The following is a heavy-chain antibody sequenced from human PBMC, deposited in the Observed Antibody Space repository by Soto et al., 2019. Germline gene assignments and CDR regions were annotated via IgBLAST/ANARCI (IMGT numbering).Heavy chain of an antibody. J-gene: IGHJ6*02. CDR3: ASTTYSSSYYYYYYGMDV. CDR2: IIPIFGTA. D-gene: IGHD6-6*01. V-gene: IGHV1-69*13. Sequence: SVKVSCKASGGTFSSYAISWVRKAPGQGLELMGGIIPIFGTANYAQKVQGRVTITADESTSTAYMELSSLRSEDTAVYYCASTTYSSSYYYYYYGMDVWGQGTTVTVSS. CDR1: GGTFSSYA.